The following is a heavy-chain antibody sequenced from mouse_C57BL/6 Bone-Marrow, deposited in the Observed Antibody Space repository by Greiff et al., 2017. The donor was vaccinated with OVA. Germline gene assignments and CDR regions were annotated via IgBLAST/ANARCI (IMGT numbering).Heavy chain of an antibody. D-gene: IGHD2-5*01. CDR2: INPSSGYT. V-gene: IGHV1-7*01. J-gene: IGHJ1*03. Sequence: VQRVESGAELAKPGASVKLSCKASGYTFTSYWMHWVKQRPGQGLEWLGYINPSSGYTKYNQKFKDKATLTADKSSSTAYMQLSSLTYEDSAVYYCAHSNFDVWGTGTTVTVSS. CDR1: GYTFTSYW. CDR3: AHSNFDV.